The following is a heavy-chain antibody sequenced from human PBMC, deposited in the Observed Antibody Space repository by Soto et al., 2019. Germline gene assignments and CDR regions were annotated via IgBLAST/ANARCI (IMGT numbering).Heavy chain of an antibody. J-gene: IGHJ4*02. D-gene: IGHD1-1*01. CDR1: GFAFSNYS. CDR3: AKAFLGNWNPIDY. CDR2: IRSSGSPT. V-gene: IGHV3-48*01. Sequence: GGSLRLSCLASGFAFSNYSMNWVRQAPGKGLEWVSSIRSSGSPTYYAGSVKGRFTISRDNAKNTLYLQMNSLRAEDTAVYYCAKAFLGNWNPIDYWGQGTLVTVSS.